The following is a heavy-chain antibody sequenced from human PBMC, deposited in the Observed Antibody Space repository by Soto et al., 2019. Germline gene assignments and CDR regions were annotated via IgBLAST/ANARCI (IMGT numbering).Heavy chain of an antibody. D-gene: IGHD6-19*01. CDR3: ARDRVLAGIGEVDY. Sequence: GGSLRLSCAASGFTFSNSAMHWVRQAPGKGLEWVAVISFDGNNKYYVDSVKGRFTISRDNSKNTLYLQMNSLRAEDTAVYYCARDRVLAGIGEVDYWGQGTLVTVSS. CDR2: ISFDGNNK. V-gene: IGHV3-30-3*01. CDR1: GFTFSNSA. J-gene: IGHJ4*02.